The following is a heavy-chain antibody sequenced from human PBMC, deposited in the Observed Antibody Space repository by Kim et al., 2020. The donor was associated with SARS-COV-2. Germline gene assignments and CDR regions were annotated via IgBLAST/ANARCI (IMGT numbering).Heavy chain of an antibody. CDR3: AREGGSMVRGAPDAFDI. D-gene: IGHD3-10*01. J-gene: IGHJ3*02. Sequence: GGSLRLSCAASGFTVSSNYMSWVRQAPGKGLEWVSVIYSGGSTYYADSVKGRFTISRDNSKNTLYLQMNSLRAEDTAVYYCAREGGSMVRGAPDAFDIWGQGTMVTVSS. CDR2: IYSGGST. V-gene: IGHV3-53*01. CDR1: GFTVSSNY.